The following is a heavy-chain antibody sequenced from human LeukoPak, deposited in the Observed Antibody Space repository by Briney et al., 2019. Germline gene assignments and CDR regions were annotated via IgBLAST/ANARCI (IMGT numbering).Heavy chain of an antibody. CDR3: ARGWGYSGYDKGYFDY. CDR2: IYHSGST. D-gene: IGHD5-12*01. V-gene: IGHV4-4*02. CDR1: GGSISSSNW. Sequence: PSETLSLTCTVSGGSISSSNWWSWVRQPPGKGLEWIGEIYHSGSTNYNPSLKSRVTMSVDTSKNQFSLKLSSVTAADTAVYYCARGWGYSGYDKGYFDYWGQGTLVAVSS. J-gene: IGHJ4*02.